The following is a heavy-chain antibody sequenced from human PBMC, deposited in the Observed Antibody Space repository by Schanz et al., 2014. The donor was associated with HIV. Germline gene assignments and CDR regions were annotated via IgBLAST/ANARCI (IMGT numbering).Heavy chain of an antibody. CDR2: INPKTGGT. CDR3: ARSRYQQFLGYFDL. CDR1: GYSFSDYY. J-gene: IGHJ4*02. Sequence: QVQLVQSGAEVKKPGASVKVSCKASGYSFSDYYIHWVRQAPGQGLEWMGWINPKTGGTHLAQMCQGRVAVTRDTSINTAYLEAPRLTSDDTAVFYCARSRYQQFLGYFDLWGQGSLVTVSS. D-gene: IGHD3-22*01. V-gene: IGHV1-2*02.